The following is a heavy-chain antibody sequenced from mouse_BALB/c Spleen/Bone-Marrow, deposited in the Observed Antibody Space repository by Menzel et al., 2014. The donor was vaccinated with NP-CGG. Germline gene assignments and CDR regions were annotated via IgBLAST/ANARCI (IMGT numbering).Heavy chain of an antibody. Sequence: EVNLVESGGGLVQPRGSLKLPCAASGFDFSRYWMSWVRQAPGKGLEWIGEINPDSNTINYTPSLKDKFIISRDNAKNTLYLQMSKVRSEDTALYYCVRLGYYGSFAYWGQGTLVPVSA. D-gene: IGHD1-2*01. CDR2: INPDSNTI. V-gene: IGHV4-1*02. CDR1: GFDFSRYW. CDR3: VRLGYYGSFAY. J-gene: IGHJ3*01.